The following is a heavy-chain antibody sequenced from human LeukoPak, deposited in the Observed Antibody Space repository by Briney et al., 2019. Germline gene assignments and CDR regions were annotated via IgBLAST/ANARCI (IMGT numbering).Heavy chain of an antibody. CDR3: AKDGISYSRSSEREFDY. CDR2: ISYDGSNK. V-gene: IGHV3-30*18. CDR1: GFTFRIYG. J-gene: IGHJ4*02. D-gene: IGHD6-6*01. Sequence: PGRSLRLSCAASGFTFRIYGMHWVRQAPGKGLEWVAVISYDGSNKYFADSVKGRFTISRDNSKNTLYLQMNSLRAEDTAVYYCAKDGISYSRSSEREFDYWGQGTLATVSS.